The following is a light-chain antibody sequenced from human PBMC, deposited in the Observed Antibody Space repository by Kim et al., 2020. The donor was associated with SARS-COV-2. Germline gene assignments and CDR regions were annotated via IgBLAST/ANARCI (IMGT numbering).Light chain of an antibody. Sequence: SYELTQPLSVSVALGQTASITCGGNNIGSKNVHWYQQKPGQAPVLVIYRDSNRPSGIPERFSGSNSGNTATLTISRAQAGDEADYYCQVWDGSTGVFGGGTQLTVL. V-gene: IGLV3-9*01. CDR1: NIGSKN. CDR2: RDS. J-gene: IGLJ3*02. CDR3: QVWDGSTGV.